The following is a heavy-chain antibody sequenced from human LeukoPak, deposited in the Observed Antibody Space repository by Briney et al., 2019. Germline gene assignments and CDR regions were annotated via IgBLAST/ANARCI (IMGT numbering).Heavy chain of an antibody. D-gene: IGHD2-15*01. CDR2: ISSSGSTI. J-gene: IGHJ4*02. CDR3: ARDLSLGYCSGGSCYGLDY. CDR1: GFTFSDYY. V-gene: IGHV3-11*01. Sequence: GGSLRLSCAASGFTFSDYYMSWIRQAPGKGLEWVSYISSSGSTIYYADSVKGRFTISRDNAKNSLYLQMDSLRAEDTAVYYCARDLSLGYCSGGSCYGLDYWGQGTLVTVSS.